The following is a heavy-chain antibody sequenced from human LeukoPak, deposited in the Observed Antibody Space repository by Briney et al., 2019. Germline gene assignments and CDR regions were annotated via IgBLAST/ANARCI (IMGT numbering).Heavy chain of an antibody. J-gene: IGHJ5*02. CDR1: GGSISSYY. CDR2: IYYSGYT. Sequence: PSETLSLTCTVSGGSISSYYWSWIRQPPGKGLKWIGHIYYSGYTTYSPSLKSPVTISVDTSKNQFSLKLSSVTAADTAVYYCARDTYYYGSGIDPWGQGTLVTVSS. D-gene: IGHD3-10*01. CDR3: ARDTYYYGSGIDP. V-gene: IGHV4-59*01.